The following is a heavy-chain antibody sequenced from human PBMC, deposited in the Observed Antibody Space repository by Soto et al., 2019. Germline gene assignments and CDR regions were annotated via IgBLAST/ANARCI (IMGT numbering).Heavy chain of an antibody. CDR2: ISAYNGNT. CDR1: GYTFTSYG. J-gene: IGHJ4*02. CDR3: ARGAIVVAQFLDY. Sequence: ASVKVSCKASGYTFTSYGISWVRQAPGQGHEWKRRISAYNGNTNYAQKIQGRVNMTTDTSTSTAYMELRSLRSFDMAVYYCARGAIVVAQFLDYWGQGTLVTVSS. V-gene: IGHV1-18*03. D-gene: IGHD3-22*01.